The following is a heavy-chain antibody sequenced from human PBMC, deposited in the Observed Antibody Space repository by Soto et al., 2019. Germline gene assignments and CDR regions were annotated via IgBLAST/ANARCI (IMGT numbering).Heavy chain of an antibody. V-gene: IGHV4-38-2*01. J-gene: IGHJ4*02. D-gene: IGHD2-21*02. CDR3: ARGTRDPLYYFDY. CDR2: IYHSGTT. CDR1: GDSISSGYY. Sequence: SETLSLTCAVSGDSISSGYYWAWIRQPPGKGLEWIGSIYHSGTTYYNPSLTSRVTISVDTSKNQFSLTLSTVTAADSAVYYCARGTRDPLYYFDYWGQGTLVTVSS.